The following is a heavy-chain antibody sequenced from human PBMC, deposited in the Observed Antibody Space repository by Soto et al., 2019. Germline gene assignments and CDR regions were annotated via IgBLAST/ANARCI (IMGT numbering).Heavy chain of an antibody. J-gene: IGHJ6*03. Sequence: EVQLVESGGGLVQPGGSLRLSCVASGFTFSSYWMHWVRQAPGKGLVWVSRINSDGSSTSYADSVKGRFTISRDNAKNTLYLQMNSLRAEDTAVYYCARADTIFGVGYYYYYYMDVWGKGTTVTVSS. CDR3: ARADTIFGVGYYYYYYMDV. CDR1: GFTFSSYW. CDR2: INSDGSST. D-gene: IGHD3-3*01. V-gene: IGHV3-74*01.